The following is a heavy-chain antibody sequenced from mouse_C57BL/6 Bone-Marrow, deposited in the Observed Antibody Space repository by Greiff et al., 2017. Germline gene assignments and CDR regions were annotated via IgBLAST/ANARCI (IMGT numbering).Heavy chain of an antibody. CDR2: ISSGGSYT. Sequence: EVQVVESGGDLVKPGGSLKLSCAASGFTFSSYGMSWVRQTPDKRLEWVATISSGGSYTYYPDSVKGRFTISRDNAKNTLYLQMSSLKSEDTAMYYGARPSTVVATDFDYWGQGTTLTVSS. CDR3: ARPSTVVATDFDY. CDR1: GFTFSSYG. D-gene: IGHD1-1*01. J-gene: IGHJ2*01. V-gene: IGHV5-6*01.